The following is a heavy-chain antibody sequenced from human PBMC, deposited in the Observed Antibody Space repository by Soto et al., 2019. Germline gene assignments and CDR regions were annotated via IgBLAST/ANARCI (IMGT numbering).Heavy chain of an antibody. CDR2: IYYSGST. V-gene: IGHV4-30-4*01. Sequence: QVQLQESGPGLVKPSQTLSLTCTVSGGSISSGDYYWGWIRQPPGKGLEWIGYIYYSGSTYYNPSLKSRVTISVDTSKNQFSLKLSSVTAADTAVYYCARDSFLGYCSGGSCFPTSRYGMDVWGQGTTVTVSS. CDR1: GGSISSGDYY. CDR3: ARDSFLGYCSGGSCFPTSRYGMDV. D-gene: IGHD2-15*01. J-gene: IGHJ6*02.